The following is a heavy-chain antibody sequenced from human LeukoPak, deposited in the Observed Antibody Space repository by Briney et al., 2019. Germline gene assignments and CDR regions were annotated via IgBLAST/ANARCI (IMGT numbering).Heavy chain of an antibody. D-gene: IGHD6-13*01. CDR2: IYHSGST. V-gene: IGHV4-38-2*01. CDR3: ARRHYVAALRGSYFDY. CDR1: GYSISSGYY. J-gene: IGHJ4*02. Sequence: SETLSLTCAVSGYSISSGYYWGWIRQPPGKGLEWIGCIYHSGSTYYNPSLQSRVTISVDTSKNQFSLKLSSVTAADTAVYYCARRHYVAALRGSYFDYWGQGTLVTVSS.